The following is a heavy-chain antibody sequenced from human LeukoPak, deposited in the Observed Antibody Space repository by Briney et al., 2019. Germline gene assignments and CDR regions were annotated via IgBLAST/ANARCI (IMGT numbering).Heavy chain of an antibody. J-gene: IGHJ4*02. D-gene: IGHD2-15*01. CDR1: GFTFSDYY. CDR3: AKSGRHCSGGSCYQEASLDY. Sequence: GGSLRLSCAASGFTFSDYYMSWIRQAPGKGLEWVSYVSSGSSTIYYADSVKGRFTVSRDNGKRSLYLHMNSLRDEDTAMYYCAKSGRHCSGGSCYQEASLDYWGQGTLVTVSS. CDR2: VSSGSSTI. V-gene: IGHV3-11*04.